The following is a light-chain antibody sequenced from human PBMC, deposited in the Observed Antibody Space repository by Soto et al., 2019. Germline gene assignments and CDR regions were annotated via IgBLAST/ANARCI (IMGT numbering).Light chain of an antibody. Sequence: IVLTQSPGTLSLSPGERATLSCRASQSVSSSYLAWYQQKPGQAPRLLIYGASSRATGIPDRFSGSGSGTDFTLTISRLEPEDFAVYYCQQYGSSPPYTFGQG. J-gene: IGKJ2*01. CDR2: GAS. CDR1: QSVSSSY. V-gene: IGKV3-20*01. CDR3: QQYGSSPPYT.